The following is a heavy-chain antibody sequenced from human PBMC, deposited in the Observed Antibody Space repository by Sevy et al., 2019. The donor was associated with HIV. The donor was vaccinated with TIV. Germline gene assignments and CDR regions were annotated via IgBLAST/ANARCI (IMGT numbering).Heavy chain of an antibody. CDR3: VRAIGAAGSY. J-gene: IGHJ4*02. Sequence: GGSLRLSCEASGFTFSNYWMSWVRQAPGKGLEWVANIKEDGSVKYYLDSVKGRFTISGDNAKNSVYLRMNSLRAEDTALYYCVRAIGAAGSYWGQGTLVTVSS. CDR2: IKEDGSVK. CDR1: GFTFSNYW. D-gene: IGHD6-13*01. V-gene: IGHV3-7*01.